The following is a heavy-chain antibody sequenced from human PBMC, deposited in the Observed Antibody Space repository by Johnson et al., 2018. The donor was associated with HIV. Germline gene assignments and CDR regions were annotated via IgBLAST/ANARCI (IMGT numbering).Heavy chain of an antibody. CDR2: ISYDGSNK. CDR1: GFTFSNYA. D-gene: IGHD6-13*01. V-gene: IGHV3-30-3*01. J-gene: IGHJ3*02. CDR3: ARFSSSWYGRGRAGAFDI. Sequence: VQVVESGGGVVRPGGSLKLSCAASGFTFSNYAMSWVRQAPGKGLEWVAVISYDGSNKYYADSVKGRFTISRDNSKNTLYLQMHSLRAEDTAVYYCARFSSSWYGRGRAGAFDIWGQGTMVTVSS.